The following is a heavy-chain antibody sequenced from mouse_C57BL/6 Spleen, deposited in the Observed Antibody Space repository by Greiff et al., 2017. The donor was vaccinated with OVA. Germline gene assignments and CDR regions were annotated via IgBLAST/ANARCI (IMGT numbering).Heavy chain of an antibody. V-gene: IGHV1-52*01. J-gene: IGHJ1*03. Sequence: VQLQQPGAELVRPGSSVKLSCKASGYTFTSYWMHWVKQRPIQGLEWIGNIDPSDSETHYNQKFKDKATLTVDKSSSTAYMQLSSLTSEDSAVYYCARLGNYYGSSYGYFDVWGTGTTVTVSS. CDR2: IDPSDSET. CDR3: ARLGNYYGSSYGYFDV. D-gene: IGHD1-1*01. CDR1: GYTFTSYW.